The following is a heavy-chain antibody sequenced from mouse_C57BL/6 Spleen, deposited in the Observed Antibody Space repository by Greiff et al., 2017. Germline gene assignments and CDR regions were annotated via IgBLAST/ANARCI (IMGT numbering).Heavy chain of an antibody. CDR1: GYTFTDYE. Sequence: QVHVKQSGAELVRPGASVTLSCKASGYTFTDYEMHWVKQTPVHGLEWIGAIDPETGGTAYNQKFKGKAILTADKSSSTAYMELRSLTSEDSAVYYCTRSYYSNHWDYWGQGTSVTVSS. D-gene: IGHD2-5*01. J-gene: IGHJ4*01. V-gene: IGHV1-15*01. CDR2: IDPETGGT. CDR3: TRSYYSNHWDY.